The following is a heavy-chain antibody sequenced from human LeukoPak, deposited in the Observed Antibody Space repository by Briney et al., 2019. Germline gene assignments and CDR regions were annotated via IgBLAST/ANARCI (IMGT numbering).Heavy chain of an antibody. CDR2: ISSGGSTI. CDR1: GFTFSDYY. Sequence: GESLRLSCAASGFTFSDYYMSWIRQAPGKGLEWVSFISSGGSTINYADSMKGRFTISRDNAKNSLYLQMNSLRAEDTAVYYCARDRTRETFDYWGRGTLVTVSS. J-gene: IGHJ4*02. D-gene: IGHD1-1*01. CDR3: ARDRTRETFDY. V-gene: IGHV3-11*04.